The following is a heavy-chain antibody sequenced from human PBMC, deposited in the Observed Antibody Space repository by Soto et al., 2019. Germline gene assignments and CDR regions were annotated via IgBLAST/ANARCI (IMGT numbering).Heavy chain of an antibody. CDR3: ARARWYDAFDV. CDR2: ILHGGNT. Sequence: ETLSLTCAVSGFFISSGNYWGWIRKPPGKGLEWIGSILHGGNTYYNPSLKSRVTISVDMSKNQFSLKLNSVTAADTAVYYCARARWYDAFDVWGQGTVVTVSS. CDR1: GFFISSGNY. J-gene: IGHJ3*01. V-gene: IGHV4-38-2*01. D-gene: IGHD2-15*01.